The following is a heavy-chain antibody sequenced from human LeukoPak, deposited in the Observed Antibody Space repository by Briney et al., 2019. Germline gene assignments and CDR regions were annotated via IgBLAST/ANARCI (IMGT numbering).Heavy chain of an antibody. V-gene: IGHV4-4*07. Sequence: SETLSLTCTVSGGSISGSISGTYWSWVRQPAGKGLEWIGRIHSSGSTKYNPSLKSRVTMSVDTSKNQLFLRLTSVTAADTAVYYCARHGLDWFDPWGQGTLVTVSS. J-gene: IGHJ5*02. D-gene: IGHD2-8*01. CDR3: ARHGLDWFDP. CDR1: GGSISGSISGTY. CDR2: IHSSGST.